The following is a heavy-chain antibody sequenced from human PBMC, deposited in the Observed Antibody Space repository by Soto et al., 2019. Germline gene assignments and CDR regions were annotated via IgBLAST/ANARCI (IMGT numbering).Heavy chain of an antibody. D-gene: IGHD3-9*01. Sequence: EVQLLESGGDLVQPGGSLRLSCAASGFTFDSFAMTWVRQAPGKGLEWVSALSGVGDDTNYADSVKGRFTISRDNSKNTLYLQINSLRPEDTAVYYCAKATNDWTYHFDYWGQGTPVTVSS. CDR2: LSGVGDDT. CDR1: GFTFDSFA. V-gene: IGHV3-23*01. CDR3: AKATNDWTYHFDY. J-gene: IGHJ4*02.